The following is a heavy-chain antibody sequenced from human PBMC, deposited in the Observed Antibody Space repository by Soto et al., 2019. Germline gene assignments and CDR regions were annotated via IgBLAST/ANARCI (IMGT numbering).Heavy chain of an antibody. V-gene: IGHV3-48*01. Sequence: GGSLRLSCAASGFTLSSYSMNWVRQAPGKGLEWVSYISSSSSTVYYADSVKGRFTISRDNAKNSLYLQMNSLRAEDTALYYCAKGWVPAATYYYYGMDVWGQGTTVTVSS. CDR1: GFTLSSYS. CDR2: ISSSSSTV. D-gene: IGHD2-2*01. CDR3: AKGWVPAATYYYYGMDV. J-gene: IGHJ6*02.